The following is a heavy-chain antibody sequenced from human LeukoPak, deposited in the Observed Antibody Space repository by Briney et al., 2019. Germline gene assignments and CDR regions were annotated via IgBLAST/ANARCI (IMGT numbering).Heavy chain of an antibody. V-gene: IGHV1-46*01. Sequence: GASVKVSCKASGYTFTSYYMHWVRQAPGQGLEWMGIINPSGGSTSYAQKFQGRVTMTRDTSISTAYMELSRLRSDDTAVYYCARGYCSGGSCYSVENWFDPWGQGTLATVSS. CDR2: INPSGGST. CDR3: ARGYCSGGSCYSVENWFDP. J-gene: IGHJ5*02. CDR1: GYTFTSYY. D-gene: IGHD2-15*01.